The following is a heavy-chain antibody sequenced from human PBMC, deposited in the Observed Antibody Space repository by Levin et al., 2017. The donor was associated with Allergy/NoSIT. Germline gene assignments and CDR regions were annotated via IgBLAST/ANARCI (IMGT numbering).Heavy chain of an antibody. V-gene: IGHV3-30*04. D-gene: IGHD3-3*02. CDR2: ISYDGSNK. CDR1: GFTFRSSA. CDR3: AMFGVVSV. Sequence: LSLTCAASGFTFRSSAMHWVRQAPGKGLEWVAVISYDGSNKYYADSVKGRFTISRDNSKNTLYLQMNSLRAEDTAVYYCAMFGVVSVWGQGTLVTVSS. J-gene: IGHJ4*02.